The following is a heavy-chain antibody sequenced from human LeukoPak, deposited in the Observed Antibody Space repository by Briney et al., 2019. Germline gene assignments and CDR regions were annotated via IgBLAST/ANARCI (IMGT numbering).Heavy chain of an antibody. Sequence: SETLSLTCTVSGGSISSYYWSWIRQPPGKGLEWIGYIYYSGSINYNPSLKSRVTISVDTSKNQFSLKLSSVTAADTAVYYCARVGGYCSGGSCLNWFDPWGQGTLVTVSS. J-gene: IGHJ5*02. V-gene: IGHV4-59*01. CDR3: ARVGGYCSGGSCLNWFDP. CDR1: GGSISSYY. CDR2: IYYSGSI. D-gene: IGHD2-15*01.